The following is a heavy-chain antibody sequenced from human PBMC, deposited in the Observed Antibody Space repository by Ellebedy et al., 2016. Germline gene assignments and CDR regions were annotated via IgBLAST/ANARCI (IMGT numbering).Heavy chain of an antibody. V-gene: IGHV7-4-1*02. CDR2: INTNTGNP. CDR3: ARALKWEFDY. J-gene: IGHJ4*02. CDR1: GYTFTTYA. D-gene: IGHD1-26*01. Sequence: ASVKVSCKASGYTFTTYAMNWVRQAPGQGLEWLGWINTNTGNPTYAQGFTGRFVFSLDTSVSTAYLQISSLKADDTALYYCARALKWEFDYWGQGTLVTVSS.